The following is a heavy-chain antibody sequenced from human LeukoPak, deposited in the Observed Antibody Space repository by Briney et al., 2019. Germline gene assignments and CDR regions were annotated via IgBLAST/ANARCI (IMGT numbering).Heavy chain of an antibody. J-gene: IGHJ4*02. Sequence: PGGSLRLSCAASGFTFSDYYMSWVRQAPGKGLEWVGRIKSKTDGGTTEYAAPVKGRFTISRDDSKNTLYLQMNSLKTEDTAMYYCSSWGSTPGVSSDDYWGQGTLVTVSS. CDR1: GFTFSDYY. D-gene: IGHD6-6*01. CDR3: SSWGSTPGVSSDDY. CDR2: IKSKTDGGTT. V-gene: IGHV3-15*01.